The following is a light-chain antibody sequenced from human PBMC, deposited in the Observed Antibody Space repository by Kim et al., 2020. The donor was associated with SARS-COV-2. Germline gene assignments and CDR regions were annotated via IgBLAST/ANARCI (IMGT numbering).Light chain of an antibody. CDR1: QSINTY. V-gene: IGKV1-39*01. CDR3: QQSSSTPLT. Sequence: DIQMTQSPSSLSASVGDRVTITCRASQSINTYLNWYQQKPGKAPNLLIYAASSLQSGVPSRFSGSGSGTDFTLTISSLQPEDSATYYCQQSSSTPLTFCGGTKVDIK. J-gene: IGKJ4*01. CDR2: AAS.